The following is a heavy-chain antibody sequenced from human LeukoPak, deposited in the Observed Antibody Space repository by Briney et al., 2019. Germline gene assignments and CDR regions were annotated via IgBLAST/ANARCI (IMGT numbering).Heavy chain of an antibody. J-gene: IGHJ4*02. D-gene: IGHD1-14*01. CDR3: ARGGLEPVDY. V-gene: IGHV3-74*01. CDR1: EFTFSRYW. CDR2: INEDGSTT. Sequence: GGSLRLSCAASEFTFSRYWMHWVRQAPGKGLVWVSRINEDGSTTSYADSVKGRFTISRDNVKNTLYLQMNGLRAEDTAVYYCARGGLEPVDYWGQGTLVTVSS.